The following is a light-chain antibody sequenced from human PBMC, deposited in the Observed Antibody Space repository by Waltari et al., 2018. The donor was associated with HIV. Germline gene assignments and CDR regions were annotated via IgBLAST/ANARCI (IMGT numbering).Light chain of an antibody. CDR1: MSNLGAGSA. J-gene: IGLJ3*02. Sequence: HSTLTQPPSVSGAPGQRITISCAGNMSNLGAGSAVHWYQQFPGSAPKLLILQNHNRPSGVPDRFSGSKSGPSASLAITGLQTEDEADYYCQSYDASLSGLWVFGGGTRLTVL. V-gene: IGLV1-40*01. CDR2: QNH. CDR3: QSYDASLSGLWV.